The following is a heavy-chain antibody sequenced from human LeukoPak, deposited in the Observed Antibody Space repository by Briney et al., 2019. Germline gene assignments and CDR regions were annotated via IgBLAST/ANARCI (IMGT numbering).Heavy chain of an antibody. CDR3: ARHGDPHRDWFDP. CDR1: GGTFSSYA. D-gene: IGHD7-27*01. J-gene: IGHJ5*02. V-gene: IGHV1-69*05. Sequence: SVKVSCKAYGGTFSSYAISWVRQAPGQGLEWMGGIIPIFGTANYAQKFQGRVTITTDESTSTAYMELSSLRSEDTAVYYCARHGDPHRDWFDPWGQGTLVTVSS. CDR2: IIPIFGTA.